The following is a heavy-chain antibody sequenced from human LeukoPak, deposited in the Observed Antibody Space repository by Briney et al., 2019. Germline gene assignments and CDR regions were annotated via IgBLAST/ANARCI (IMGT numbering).Heavy chain of an antibody. CDR2: ISGSGGST. V-gene: IGHV3-23*01. J-gene: IGHJ4*02. CDR3: AKNPNVLRFLEWSFRFDY. CDR1: GFTFSSYA. Sequence: GGSLRLSCAASGFTFSSYAMSWVRQAPGKGLEWVSAISGSGGSTYYADSVKGRFTISRDNSKNTLYLQMNSLRAEDTAVYYCAKNPNVLRFLEWSFRFDYWGLGTLVTVSS. D-gene: IGHD3-3*01.